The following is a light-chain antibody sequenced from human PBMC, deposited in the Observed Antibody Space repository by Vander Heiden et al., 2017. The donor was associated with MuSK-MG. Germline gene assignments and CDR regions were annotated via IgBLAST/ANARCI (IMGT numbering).Light chain of an antibody. J-gene: IGKJ1*01. CDR1: QSVSSN. Sequence: EIVMTQSPATLSVSPGERATLSCRASQSVSSNLAWYQQKPGQAPRLLIYGVSTRATGIPARFSGRGSGTEFTLTISSLQSEDFAVYYCQQYKNGPETFGQGTKVEIK. V-gene: IGKV3D-15*01. CDR2: GVS. CDR3: QQYKNGPET.